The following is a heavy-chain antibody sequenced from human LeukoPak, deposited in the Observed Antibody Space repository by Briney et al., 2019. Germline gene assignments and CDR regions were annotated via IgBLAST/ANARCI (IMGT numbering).Heavy chain of an antibody. CDR2: IWYDGSNK. V-gene: IGHV3-33*01. D-gene: IGHD2-2*01. CDR1: GFTFSSYG. CDR3: ARDYNSLYGSSTSCSH. Sequence: GGSLRLSCAASGFTFSSYGMHWVRQAPGKGLEWVAFIWYDGSNKYYADSVKGRFTISRDNSKNTLYLQMNSLRAEDTAVYYCARDYNSLYGSSTSCSHWGQGTLVTVSS. J-gene: IGHJ4*02.